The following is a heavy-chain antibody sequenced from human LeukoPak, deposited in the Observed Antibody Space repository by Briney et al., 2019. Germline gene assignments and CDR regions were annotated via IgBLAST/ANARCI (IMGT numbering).Heavy chain of an antibody. D-gene: IGHD3-10*01. V-gene: IGHV3-7*04. Sequence: GGSLRLSCAASGFTFSSYWMSWVRQAPGKGLEWVANIKQDGSEKFYVDSVKGRFTISRDNAKSSLYLQMNSLRAEDTAVYFCVRESVYGSRSYYSYWGQGTLVTVSS. CDR2: IKQDGSEK. CDR1: GFTFSSYW. CDR3: VRESVYGSRSYYSY. J-gene: IGHJ4*02.